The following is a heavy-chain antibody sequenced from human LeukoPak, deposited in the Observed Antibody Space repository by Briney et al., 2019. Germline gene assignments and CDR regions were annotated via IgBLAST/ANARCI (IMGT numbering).Heavy chain of an antibody. D-gene: IGHD3-22*01. CDR3: ARALGYYDSSGYPSLGAFDI. Sequence: PSETLSLTCTVSGYSISSGYYWGWIRQPPGKGLEWIGSIYHSGSTNYNPSLKSRVTISVDTSKNQFSLKLSSVTAADTAVYYCARALGYYDSSGYPSLGAFDIWGQGTMVTVSS. J-gene: IGHJ3*02. V-gene: IGHV4-38-2*02. CDR1: GYSISSGYY. CDR2: IYHSGST.